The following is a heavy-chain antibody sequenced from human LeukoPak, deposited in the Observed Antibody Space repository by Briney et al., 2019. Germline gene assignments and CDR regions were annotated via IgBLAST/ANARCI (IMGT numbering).Heavy chain of an antibody. Sequence: SETLSLTCAVYGGSFSGYYWSWIRQPPGKGLEWIGEINHSGSTNYNPSLKSRVTISVDTSKNQFSLKLSSVTAADTAVYYCARGYYYDSSGYYPRSRGAYFVYWGQGALVTVSS. CDR1: GGSFSGYY. V-gene: IGHV4-34*01. D-gene: IGHD3-22*01. J-gene: IGHJ4*02. CDR2: INHSGST. CDR3: ARGYYYDSSGYYPRSRGAYFVY.